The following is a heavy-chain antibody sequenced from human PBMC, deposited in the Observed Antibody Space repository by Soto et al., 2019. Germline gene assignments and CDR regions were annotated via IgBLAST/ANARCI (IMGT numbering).Heavy chain of an antibody. Sequence: QVQLQESGPGLVQPSQTLSLTCTVSGGSINSGSYWTWIRELPGNGLEWLGYFSYTAPTYYNPSLRGRITISGDTSKTQFSLTFTSVTAADSAVYFCARGSTWYGGYFDLWGRGALVTVSS. CDR3: ARGSTWYGGYFDL. J-gene: IGHJ2*01. CDR1: GGSINSGSY. CDR2: FSYTAPT. V-gene: IGHV4-31*03. D-gene: IGHD6-13*01.